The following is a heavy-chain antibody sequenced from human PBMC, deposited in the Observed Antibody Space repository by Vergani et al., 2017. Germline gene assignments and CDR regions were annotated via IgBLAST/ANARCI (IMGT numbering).Heavy chain of an antibody. CDR3: AKAWGKYSSSWPPGY. Sequence: EVQLVESGGGLVKPGGSLRLSCAASGFTFSSYSMNWVRQAPGKGLEWVSSISSSSSYIYYADSVKGRFTISRDNAKNSLYLQMNSLRAEDTAVYYCAKAWGKYSSSWPPGYWGQGTLVTVSS. D-gene: IGHD6-13*01. CDR2: ISSSSSYI. J-gene: IGHJ4*02. CDR1: GFTFSSYS. V-gene: IGHV3-21*04.